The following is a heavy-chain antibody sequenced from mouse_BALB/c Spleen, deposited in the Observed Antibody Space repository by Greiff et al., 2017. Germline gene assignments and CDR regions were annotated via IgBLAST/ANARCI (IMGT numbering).Heavy chain of an antibody. CDR3: ARGTTPYYFDY. V-gene: IGHV14-3*02. D-gene: IGHD2-13*01. Sequence: EVQLQESGAELVKPGASVKLSCTASGFNIKDTYMHWVKQRPEQGLEWIGRIDPANGNTKYDPKFQGKATITADTSSNTAYLQLSSLTSEDTAVYYCARGTTPYYFDYWGQGTTLTVSS. CDR2: IDPANGNT. J-gene: IGHJ2*01. CDR1: GFNIKDTY.